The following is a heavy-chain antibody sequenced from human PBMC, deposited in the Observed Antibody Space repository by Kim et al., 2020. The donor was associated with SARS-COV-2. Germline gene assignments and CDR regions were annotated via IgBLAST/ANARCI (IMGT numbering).Heavy chain of an antibody. J-gene: IGHJ6*02. CDR3: ARSLDGSGSYGGYYYGMDV. D-gene: IGHD3-10*01. CDR2: INPNSGGT. CDR1: GYTLTGYY. V-gene: IGHV1-2*04. Sequence: ASVKVSCKASGYTLTGYYMHWVRQAPGQGLEWMGWINPNSGGTNYAQKFQGWVTMTRDTSISTAYMELSRLRSDDTAVYYCARSLDGSGSYGGYYYGMDVWGQGTTVTVSS.